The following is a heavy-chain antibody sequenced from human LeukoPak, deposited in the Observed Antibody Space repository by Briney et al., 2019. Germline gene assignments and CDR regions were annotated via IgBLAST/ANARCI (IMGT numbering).Heavy chain of an antibody. CDR3: ARGFESSGWKYYYYYYGMDV. CDR1: GDSISSTSHY. V-gene: IGHV4-39*01. D-gene: IGHD6-19*01. CDR2: VYFTGST. J-gene: IGHJ6*02. Sequence: SETLSLTCTVSGDSISSTSHYWDWIRQPPGKGPEWIGNVYFTGSTYYSPSLKSRVTISVDRSNNQFSLKLSSVTAADTAVYYCARGFESSGWKYYYYYYGMDVWGQGTTVTVSS.